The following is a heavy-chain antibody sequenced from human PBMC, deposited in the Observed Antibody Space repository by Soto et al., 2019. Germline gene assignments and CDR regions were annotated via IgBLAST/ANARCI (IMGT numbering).Heavy chain of an antibody. J-gene: IGHJ3*02. V-gene: IGHV4-39*07. D-gene: IGHD7-27*01. CDR3: ASLAWGYERGAFDI. CDR1: GGSISSSSYY. CDR2: IYYSGST. Sequence: SETLSLTCTVSGGSISSSSYYWGWIRQPPGKGLEWIGSIYYSGSTYYNPSLKSRVTISVDTSKNQFSLKLSSVTAADTAVYYCASLAWGYERGAFDIWGQGTMVTVSS.